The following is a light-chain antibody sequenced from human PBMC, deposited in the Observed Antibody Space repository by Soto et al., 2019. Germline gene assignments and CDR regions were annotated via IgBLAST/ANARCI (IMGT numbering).Light chain of an antibody. J-gene: IGKJ5*01. CDR3: QQYGSSPPIT. Sequence: EIVLTQSPGTLSLSPRERATLSCRASQSVSSSYLAWYQRKPGQAPRLLIYGASSRATGIPDRFGGSGSGTDFTLTISRLEPEDFAVYYCQQYGSSPPITFGQGTRLEIK. V-gene: IGKV3-20*01. CDR1: QSVSSSY. CDR2: GAS.